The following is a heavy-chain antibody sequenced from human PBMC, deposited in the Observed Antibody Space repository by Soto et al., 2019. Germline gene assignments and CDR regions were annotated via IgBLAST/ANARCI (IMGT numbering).Heavy chain of an antibody. J-gene: IGHJ5*02. CDR1: GGSISSYY. D-gene: IGHD2-2*01. Sequence: PSETLSLTCTVSGGSISSYYWSWIRQPPGKGLEWIGYIYYSGSTNYNPSLKSRVTISVDTSKNQFSLKLSSVTAADTAVYYCARTPLVVPAAGVEFNWFDPWGQGTLVTVSS. CDR2: IYYSGST. CDR3: ARTPLVVPAAGVEFNWFDP. V-gene: IGHV4-59*01.